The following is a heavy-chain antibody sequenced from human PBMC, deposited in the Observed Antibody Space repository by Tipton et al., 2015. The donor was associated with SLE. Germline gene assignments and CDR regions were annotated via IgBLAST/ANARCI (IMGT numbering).Heavy chain of an antibody. CDR2: IYYSGST. CDR3: ARETGIGFNWNSFKRFDP. D-gene: IGHD1-7*01. J-gene: IGHJ5*02. CDR1: GGSISSSSYY. V-gene: IGHV4-61*01. Sequence: TLSLTCTVSGGSISSSSYYWSWIRQPPGKGLEWIGYIYYSGSTNYNPSLKSRVTISVDTSKNQFSLKLTSVTAADTAVYFCARETGIGFNWNSFKRFDPWGQGTLVTVSS.